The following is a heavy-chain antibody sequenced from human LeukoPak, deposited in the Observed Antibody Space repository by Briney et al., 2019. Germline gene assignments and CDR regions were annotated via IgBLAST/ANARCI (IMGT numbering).Heavy chain of an antibody. CDR2: TYYRSKWYN. D-gene: IGHD2-2*01. CDR3: ARVGRYCSSTNCYDYDYFGMDV. Sequence: PSQTLSLTCAISGDSISSISAAWNWIRQSPSRGLEWLGRTYYRSKWYNDFAVSVKSRVTINPDTSKNQFSLQLNSVTPEDTAIYYCARVGRYCSSTNCYDYDYFGMDVWGQGTTVTVSS. J-gene: IGHJ6*02. V-gene: IGHV6-1*01. CDR1: GDSISSISAA.